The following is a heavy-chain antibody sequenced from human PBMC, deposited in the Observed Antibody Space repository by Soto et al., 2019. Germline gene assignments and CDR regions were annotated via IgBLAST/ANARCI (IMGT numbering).Heavy chain of an antibody. D-gene: IGHD1-1*01. CDR2: INAGNGNT. CDR3: ASLQLERRGLGYFDY. J-gene: IGHJ4*02. CDR1: GYTFTSYA. V-gene: IGHV1-3*01. Sequence: ASVKVSCKASGYTFTSYAMHWVRQAPGQRLEWMGWINAGNGNTKYSQKFQGRVTITRDTSASTAYMELSSLRSEDTAVYYCASLQLERRGLGYFDYWGQGTLVTVSS.